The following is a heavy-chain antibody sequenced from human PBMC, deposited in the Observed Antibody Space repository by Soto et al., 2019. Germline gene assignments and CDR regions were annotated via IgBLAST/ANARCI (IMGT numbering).Heavy chain of an antibody. CDR1: GGSISSSSYY. CDR3: ARHQIAAAEFDY. CDR2: IYYSGST. V-gene: IGHV4-39*01. J-gene: IGHJ4*02. D-gene: IGHD6-13*01. Sequence: SETLSLTCTVSGGSISSSSYYWGWIRQPPGKGLEWIGSIYYSGSTYYNPSLKSRVTISVDTSKNQFSLKLSSVTAADTAVYYCARHQIAAAEFDYWGQGTLVTVSS.